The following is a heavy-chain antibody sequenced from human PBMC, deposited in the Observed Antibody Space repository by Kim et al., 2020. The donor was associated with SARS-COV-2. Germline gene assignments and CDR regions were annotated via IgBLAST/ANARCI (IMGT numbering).Heavy chain of an antibody. CDR2: IIPIFGTA. CDR1: GGTFSSYA. D-gene: IGHD1-1*01. J-gene: IGHJ6*02. V-gene: IGHV1-69*13. CDR3: ARDQPQNKPTYYYGMDV. Sequence: SVKVSCKASGGTFSSYAISWVRQAPGQGLEWMGGIIPIFGTANYAQKFQGRVTITADESTSTAYMELSSLRSEDTAVYYCARDQPQNKPTYYYGMDVWGQGTTVTVSS.